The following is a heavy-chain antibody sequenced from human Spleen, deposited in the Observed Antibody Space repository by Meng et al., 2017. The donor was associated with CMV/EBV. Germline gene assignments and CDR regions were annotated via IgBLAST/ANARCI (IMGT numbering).Heavy chain of an antibody. D-gene: IGHD3-3*01. Sequence: GGSLRLSCAASGFTFSSYSMNWVRQAPGKGLEWVSSISSSSSYIYYADSVKGRFTISRDNAKNSLYLQMNSLRAEDTALYYCAKGQGWSGFDFFDYWGQGTLVTVSS. J-gene: IGHJ4*02. CDR3: AKGQGWSGFDFFDY. V-gene: IGHV3-21*01. CDR1: GFTFSSYS. CDR2: ISSSSSYI.